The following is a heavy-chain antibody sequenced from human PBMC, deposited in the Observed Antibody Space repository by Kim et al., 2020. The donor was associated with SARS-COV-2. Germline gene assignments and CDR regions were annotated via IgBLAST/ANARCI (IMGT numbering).Heavy chain of an antibody. V-gene: IGHV4-31*02. CDR1: GDSITSGGYY. Sequence: SETLSLTCTVSGDSITSGGYYWSWIRQHPGKGLEWIGYIDYSGDPSYNPSLKSRVIISMDTSKNHFSLNLNSLTAADTAVYYCARAWSGYSGYLDFWGQGTLVTVSS. CDR2: IDYSGDP. J-gene: IGHJ4*02. CDR3: ARAWSGYSGYLDF. D-gene: IGHD5-12*01.